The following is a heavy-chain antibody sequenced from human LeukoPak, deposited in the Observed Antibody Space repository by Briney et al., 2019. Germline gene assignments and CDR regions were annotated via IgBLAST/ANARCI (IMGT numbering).Heavy chain of an antibody. Sequence: KASETLSLTCAVYGGSFSGYYWSWIRQPPGKGLEWIGEINHSGSTKYNPSLKSRVTISVDTSKKQFSLKLSSVTAADTAVYYCARRVGRYFGERAYYYNYMDVWGKGTTVTISS. CDR3: ARRVGRYFGERAYYYNYMDV. CDR2: INHSGST. CDR1: GGSFSGYY. D-gene: IGHD3-10*01. J-gene: IGHJ6*03. V-gene: IGHV4-34*01.